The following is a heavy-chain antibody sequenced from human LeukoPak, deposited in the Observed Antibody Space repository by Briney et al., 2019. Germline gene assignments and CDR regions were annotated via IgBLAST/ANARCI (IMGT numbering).Heavy chain of an antibody. J-gene: IGHJ5*02. Sequence: GASVKVSCKASGYTFTGYYMHWVRQAPGQGLEWMGRINPNSGGTNYAKKFQGRVTMTRDTSISTAYMELSRLRSDDPAVYYCARDEEGGYYGSGSYNAWGQGTLVTVSS. CDR2: INPNSGGT. V-gene: IGHV1-2*06. CDR1: GYTFTGYY. CDR3: ARDEEGGYYGSGSYNA. D-gene: IGHD3-10*01.